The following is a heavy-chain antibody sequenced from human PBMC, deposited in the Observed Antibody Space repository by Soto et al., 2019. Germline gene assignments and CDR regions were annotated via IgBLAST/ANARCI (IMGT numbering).Heavy chain of an antibody. V-gene: IGHV1-69*12. D-gene: IGHD2-15*01. Sequence: QVQLVQSGAEVKKPGSSVKVSCKASGGTFSSYAISWVRQAPGQGLEWMGGIIPIFGTANYAQKFQGRVTITASESTSTADMELSSLRSEDTAVYYCARESRYCSGGSCYFLPGIDYWGQGTLVTVSS. CDR2: IIPIFGTA. CDR1: GGTFSSYA. J-gene: IGHJ4*02. CDR3: ARESRYCSGGSCYFLPGIDY.